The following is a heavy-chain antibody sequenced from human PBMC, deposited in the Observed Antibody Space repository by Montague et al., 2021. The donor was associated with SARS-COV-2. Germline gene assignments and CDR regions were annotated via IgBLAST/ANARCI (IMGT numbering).Heavy chain of an antibody. D-gene: IGHD3-10*01. Sequence: SETLSLTCSVSGDSITNHYWSWIRQPARKGLEWIGRTHFTGKTNFSPFFSSRLTMSADTSKNQFSLKLTSVTAADTAIYFCARDRFDFGAGRQGTIDFWGQGTLVTVSS. CDR3: ARDRFDFGAGRQGTIDF. J-gene: IGHJ4*02. CDR2: THFTGKT. CDR1: GDSITNHY. V-gene: IGHV4-4*07.